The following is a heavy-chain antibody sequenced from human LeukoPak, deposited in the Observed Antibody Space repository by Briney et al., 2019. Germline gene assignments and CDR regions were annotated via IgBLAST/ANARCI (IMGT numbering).Heavy chain of an antibody. CDR3: AKDATGYSSGGGYFGY. J-gene: IGHJ4*02. V-gene: IGHV3-23*01. CDR1: GFTFSSYA. D-gene: IGHD6-19*01. Sequence: GGSLRLSCAASGFTFSSYAMSWVRQAPGKGLEWVSTISTGGGSTYYADSVKDRFTISRDNSENTLYLLMNSLRAEDTAMYYCAKDATGYSSGGGYFGYWGQGVLVTVSS. CDR2: ISTGGGST.